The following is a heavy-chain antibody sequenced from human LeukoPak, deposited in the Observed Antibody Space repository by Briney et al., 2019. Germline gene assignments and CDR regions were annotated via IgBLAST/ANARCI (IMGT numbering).Heavy chain of an antibody. CDR2: ISGSGGST. CDR3: AKDLHYYDSSGYYPTEYFQH. Sequence: PGGSLRLSCAASGFTFSSYAMSWVRQAPGKGLEWVSAISGSGGSTYYADSVKGRFTISRDNSKNTLYLQMNSLRAEDTAVYYCAKDLHYYDSSGYYPTEYFQHWGQGTLVTVSS. CDR1: GFTFSSYA. V-gene: IGHV3-23*01. J-gene: IGHJ1*01. D-gene: IGHD3-22*01.